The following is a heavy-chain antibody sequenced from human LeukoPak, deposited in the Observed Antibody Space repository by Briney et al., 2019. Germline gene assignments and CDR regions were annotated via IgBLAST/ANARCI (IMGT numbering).Heavy chain of an antibody. Sequence: ASVKVSCKTSGYIFTDYYMHWVRQAPGQWLEWMGWINPNSGGTNYAQNFQGRVTMTRDASINTASMELSSLRSDDTAVYYCARGRSISGGTLEDFWGQGTLVTVSS. J-gene: IGHJ4*02. CDR3: ARGRSISGGTLEDF. D-gene: IGHD1-20*01. V-gene: IGHV1-2*02. CDR1: GYIFTDYY. CDR2: INPNSGGT.